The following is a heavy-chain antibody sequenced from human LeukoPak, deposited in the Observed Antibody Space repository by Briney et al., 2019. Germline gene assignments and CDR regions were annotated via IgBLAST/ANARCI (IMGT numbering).Heavy chain of an antibody. CDR1: GGSISSGGYY. CDR3: ARDPQEFGELGNGMDV. V-gene: IGHV4-30-2*01. Sequence: SETLSLTCTVSGGSISSGGYYWSWIRQPPGTGLEWIGYIYHSGSTYYNPSLKSRVTISVDTSKNQFSLKLSSVTAADTAVYYCARDPQEFGELGNGMDVWGQGTTVTVSS. CDR2: IYHSGST. D-gene: IGHD3-10*01. J-gene: IGHJ6*02.